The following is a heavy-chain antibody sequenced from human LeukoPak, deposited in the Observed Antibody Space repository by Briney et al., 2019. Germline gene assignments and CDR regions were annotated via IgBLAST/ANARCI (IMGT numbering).Heavy chain of an antibody. J-gene: IGHJ6*03. CDR1: GYSISSGYY. V-gene: IGHV4-38-2*02. CDR2: IYHSGST. Sequence: PSETLSLTCTVSGYSISSGYYWGWIRQPPGKGLEWIGSIYHSGSTYYNPSLKSRVTISVDTSKNQFSLKLSSVTAADTAVYYCARGKRGYSYGKELNYYYYMDVWGKGTTVTGSS. CDR3: ARGKRGYSYGKELNYYYYMDV. D-gene: IGHD5-18*01.